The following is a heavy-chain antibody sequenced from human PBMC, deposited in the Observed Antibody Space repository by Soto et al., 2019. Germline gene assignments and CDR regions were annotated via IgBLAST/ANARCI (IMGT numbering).Heavy chain of an antibody. CDR1: GFTFRDYY. J-gene: IGHJ3*01. CDR3: TRRDSGAFDV. V-gene: IGHV3-11*01. CDR2: ISHSGKTI. Sequence: PVGSLRLSCATSGFTFRDYYFSWIRQAPGKGLEWISYISHSGKTIYYADSVKGRFTISRDDAKNTLYLQMNSLRAEDTAMYYCTRRDSGAFDVRGHGTMVTVSS.